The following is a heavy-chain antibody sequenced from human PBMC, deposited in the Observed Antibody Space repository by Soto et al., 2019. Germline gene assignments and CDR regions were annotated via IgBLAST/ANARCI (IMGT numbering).Heavy chain of an antibody. D-gene: IGHD5-12*01. Sequence: GESLKISCKGSGYSFASYWIGWVRQIPGKGLEWMGIIYPGDSDTRYSPSFQGQVTISADKPITAAYLQWSSLKASDTAIYYCARPGNGYKAVYYGLDVWGQGTTVTVSS. V-gene: IGHV5-51*01. CDR3: ARPGNGYKAVYYGLDV. CDR2: IYPGDSDT. J-gene: IGHJ6*02. CDR1: GYSFASYW.